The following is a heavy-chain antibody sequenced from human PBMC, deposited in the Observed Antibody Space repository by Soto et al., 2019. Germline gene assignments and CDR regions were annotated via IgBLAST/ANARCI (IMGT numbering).Heavy chain of an antibody. D-gene: IGHD3-16*01. CDR3: VCGGNFFVY. V-gene: IGHV3-7*01. CDR2: INQDGSER. Sequence: EVQLVESGGGLVQPGGSLRLPCAASGFTFSTYWMTWVRQPPGKGLEWVASINQDGSERYYVDSVRGRFTISRDNAKNSSYLQMNSLRAEDTAVYYCVCGGNFFVYWGQGTLVTVSP. J-gene: IGHJ4*02. CDR1: GFTFSTYW.